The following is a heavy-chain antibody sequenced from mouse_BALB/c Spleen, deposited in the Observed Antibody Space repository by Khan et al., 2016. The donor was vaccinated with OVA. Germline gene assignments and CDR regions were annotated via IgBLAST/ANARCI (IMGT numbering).Heavy chain of an antibody. V-gene: IGHV2-6-4*01. Sequence: QVQLKESGPGLVSPSQSLSITCTVSGFYLSRSNIHWVRQPPGKGLEWLGMIWGGGGTDYNSTLKSRLSISKDNSKSQVFLKMNSLQTDDTAMYYCARAYYRYDGYYATDYWGQGTSVTVSS. CDR1: GFYLSRSN. J-gene: IGHJ4*01. CDR2: IWGGGGT. D-gene: IGHD2-14*01. CDR3: ARAYYRYDGYYATDY.